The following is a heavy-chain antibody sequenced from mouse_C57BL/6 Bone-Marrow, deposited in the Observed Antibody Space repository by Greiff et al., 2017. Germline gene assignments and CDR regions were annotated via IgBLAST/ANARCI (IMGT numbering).Heavy chain of an antibody. D-gene: IGHD2-10*02. V-gene: IGHV1-82*01. CDR3: ARRGYVRYFDV. J-gene: IGHJ1*03. CDR1: GYAFSGSW. CDR2: IYPGDGDT. Sequence: QVQLKESGPELVKPGASVKISCKASGYAFSGSWMNWVKQRPGKGLEWIGRIYPGDGDTNYNGKFKGKATLTADKSSSTAYMQLSSLTSEDSAVYFCARRGYVRYFDVWGTGTTVTVSA.